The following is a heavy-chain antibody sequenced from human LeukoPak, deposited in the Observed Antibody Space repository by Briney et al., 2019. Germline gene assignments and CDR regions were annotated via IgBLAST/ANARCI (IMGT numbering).Heavy chain of an antibody. J-gene: IGHJ5*02. CDR3: ARARSYYDILTGYAYNWFDP. Sequence: SQTLSLACTVSGGSISSGDYYWSWIRQPPGKGLEWIGYIYYSGSTYYNPSLKSRVTISVDTSKNQFSLKLSSVTAADTAVYYCARARSYYDILTGYAYNWFDPWGQGTLVTVSS. V-gene: IGHV4-30-4*08. D-gene: IGHD3-9*01. CDR1: GGSISSGDYY. CDR2: IYYSGST.